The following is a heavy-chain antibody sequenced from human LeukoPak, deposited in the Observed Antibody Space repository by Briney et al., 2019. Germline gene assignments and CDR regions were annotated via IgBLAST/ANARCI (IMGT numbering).Heavy chain of an antibody. CDR3: AKDSSSWYHYFDY. D-gene: IGHD6-13*01. J-gene: IGHJ4*02. Sequence: GGSLGLSCAASGFTFSSYGMHWVRQAPGKGLEWVAFIRYDGSNKYYADSVKGRFTISRDNSKNTLYLQMNSLRAEDTAVYYCAKDSSSWYHYFDYWGQGTLVTVSS. CDR2: IRYDGSNK. V-gene: IGHV3-30*02. CDR1: GFTFSSYG.